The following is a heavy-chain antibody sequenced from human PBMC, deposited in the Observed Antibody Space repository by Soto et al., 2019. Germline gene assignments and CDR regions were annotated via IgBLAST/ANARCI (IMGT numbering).Heavy chain of an antibody. Sequence: PGGSLRLSCAASGFTFSSYAMGWVRQAPGKGLEWVSAISGSGGSTYYADSVKGRFTISRDNSKNTLYLQMNSLRAEDTAVYYCAKNMEYSSSSGFLYGMDVWGQGTTVTVSS. D-gene: IGHD6-6*01. J-gene: IGHJ6*02. CDR1: GFTFSSYA. V-gene: IGHV3-23*01. CDR3: AKNMEYSSSSGFLYGMDV. CDR2: ISGSGGST.